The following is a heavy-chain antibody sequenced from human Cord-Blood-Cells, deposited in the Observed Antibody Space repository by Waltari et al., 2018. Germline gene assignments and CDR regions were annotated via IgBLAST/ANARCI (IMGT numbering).Heavy chain of an antibody. CDR1: GYTFTGYS. D-gene: IGHD3-22*01. CDR3: ARYYYDSSGYYARYFDL. V-gene: IGHV1-2*06. CDR2: IRPNTCGT. J-gene: IGHJ2*01. Sequence: QVQLVQSGAEAEKPRASVKDPCKASGYTFTGYSMHWVGQAPGQGLEWKGRIRPNTCGTNYGQKFQCRVNMNRDTSISTAYRELSSLRSDDTAVYYCARYYYDSSGYYARYFDLWGRGTLVTVSS.